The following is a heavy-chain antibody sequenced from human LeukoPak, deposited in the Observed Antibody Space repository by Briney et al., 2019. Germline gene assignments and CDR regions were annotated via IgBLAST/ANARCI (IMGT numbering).Heavy chain of an antibody. CDR3: AKHRAYSGDLAFDI. CDR2: INSDGINT. D-gene: IGHD2-21*01. Sequence: GGSVRLSCAASGFTFSCYGMLWVRPAPGKGLEGVSRINSDGINTSYADYVKGRFTISRDNAKNTLNLQMNSLRAEDTAVYYCAKHRAYSGDLAFDIWGQGTMVTVSS. J-gene: IGHJ3*02. CDR1: GFTFSCYG. V-gene: IGHV3-74*01.